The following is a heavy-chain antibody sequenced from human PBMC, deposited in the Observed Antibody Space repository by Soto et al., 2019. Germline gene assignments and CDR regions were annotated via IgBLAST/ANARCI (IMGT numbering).Heavy chain of an antibody. Sequence: QDQLVQSGVEVKKPGASVKVSCKASGYSFTKYGITWVRQAPGQGFEWMGWISTYNGNTNYAQKFQGRVTMTTDASTSTAYLELRILRSDDTAVYYCARDRGVAPPVAGNTHYYYYMDVWGKGTTVTVSS. CDR3: ARDRGVAPPVAGNTHYYYYMDV. CDR2: ISTYNGNT. J-gene: IGHJ6*03. D-gene: IGHD6-19*01. CDR1: GYSFTKYG. V-gene: IGHV1-18*01.